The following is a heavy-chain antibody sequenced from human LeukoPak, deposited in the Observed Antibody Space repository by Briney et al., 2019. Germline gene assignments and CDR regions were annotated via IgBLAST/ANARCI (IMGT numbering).Heavy chain of an antibody. V-gene: IGHV3-21*01. CDR1: GFTFSSYS. CDR3: AYGSGSSAPHYFDY. Sequence: GGSLRLSCAASGFTFSSYSMNWVRQAPGKGLEWVSSISSSSSYIYYADSVKGRFTISGDNAKNSLYLQMNSLRAEDTAVYYCAYGSGSSAPHYFDYWGQGTLVTVSS. CDR2: ISSSSSYI. D-gene: IGHD3-10*01. J-gene: IGHJ4*02.